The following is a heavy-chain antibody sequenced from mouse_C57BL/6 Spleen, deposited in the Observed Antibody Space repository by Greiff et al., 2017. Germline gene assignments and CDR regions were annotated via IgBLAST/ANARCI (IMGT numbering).Heavy chain of an antibody. CDR2: FYPGRGSI. Sequence: QVQLQPSGAELVKPGASVKLSCKASGYTFTEYTIHWVKQRSGQGLEWIGRFYPGRGSIKYNEKFKDKAPLTADKSSCTVYMELNRLTSEVSAVYICARHDLELGAWFAYGGQGTLVTVAA. D-gene: IGHD4-1*01. V-gene: IGHV1-62-2*01. CDR3: ARHDLELGAWFAY. J-gene: IGHJ3*01. CDR1: GYTFTEYT.